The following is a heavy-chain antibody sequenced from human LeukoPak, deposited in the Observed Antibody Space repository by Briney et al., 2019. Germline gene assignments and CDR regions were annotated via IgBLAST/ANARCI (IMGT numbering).Heavy chain of an antibody. Sequence: PSQTLSLTXTVSGGSISSGSYYWSWIRQPAGKGLERIGRIYTSGSTNYNPSLKSRVTISVDTSKNQFSLKLSSVTAADTAVYYCARVSDYGDYSFDYWGQGTLVTVSS. CDR3: ARVSDYGDYSFDY. CDR1: GGSISSGSYY. V-gene: IGHV4-61*02. CDR2: IYTSGST. J-gene: IGHJ4*02. D-gene: IGHD4-17*01.